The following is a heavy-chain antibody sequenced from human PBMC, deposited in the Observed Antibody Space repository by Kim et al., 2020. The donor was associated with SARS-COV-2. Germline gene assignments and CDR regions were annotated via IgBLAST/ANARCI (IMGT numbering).Heavy chain of an antibody. J-gene: IGHJ2*01. V-gene: IGHV3-23*01. CDR2: ISGSGGST. CDR3: AKAVLWSGSYSWYFDL. D-gene: IGHD1-26*01. CDR1: GFTFSSYA. Sequence: GGSLRLSCAASGFTFSSYAMSWVRQAPGKGLEWVSAISGSGGSTYYADSVKGRFTISRDNSKNTLYLQMNSLRAEDTAVYYCAKAVLWSGSYSWYFDLWGRGTLVTVSS.